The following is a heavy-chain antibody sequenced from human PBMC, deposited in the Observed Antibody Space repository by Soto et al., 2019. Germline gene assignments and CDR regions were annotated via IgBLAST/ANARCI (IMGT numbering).Heavy chain of an antibody. CDR3: AVGSVDIVPTGMKPFDP. CDR2: IIPIFGTA. V-gene: IGHV1-69*12. J-gene: IGHJ5*02. D-gene: IGHD5-12*01. Sequence: QVQLVQSGAEVKKPGSSVKVSCKASGGTFSNYAISWVRQAPGQGLEWMGGIIPIFGTANYAQKFQGRVTITADESTSTAYMERSSLRSEDTAIYYCAVGSVDIVPTGMKPFDPWGQGTLVTVSS. CDR1: GGTFSNYA.